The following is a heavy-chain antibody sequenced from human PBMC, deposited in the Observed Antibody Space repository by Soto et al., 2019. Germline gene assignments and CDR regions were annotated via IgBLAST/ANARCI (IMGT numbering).Heavy chain of an antibody. Sequence: PGESLKISCAASGFTFSTYATHWVRQAPGKGLAWVAVISYDGSDKYYADSVKGRFTISRDNSKSTLYLEMNSLRAEDTAIYYCARGALWFGDFSFDFWGQGTLVTVSS. CDR3: ARGALWFGDFSFDF. D-gene: IGHD3-10*01. J-gene: IGHJ4*02. CDR2: ISYDGSDK. V-gene: IGHV3-30-3*01. CDR1: GFTFSTYA.